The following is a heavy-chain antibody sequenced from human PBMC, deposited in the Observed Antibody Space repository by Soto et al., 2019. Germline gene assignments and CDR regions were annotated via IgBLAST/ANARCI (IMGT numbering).Heavy chain of an antibody. Sequence: QVQLQQWGAGLLKPSETLSLTCAVYGGSFSGYYWSWIRQPPGKGLEWIGEINHSGSTNYNPSLKSRVTISVDTSKNQFSLKLSSVTAADTAVYYCARGRGRALIFWFDPWGQGTLVTVSS. D-gene: IGHD3-10*01. CDR2: INHSGST. J-gene: IGHJ5*02. CDR1: GGSFSGYY. V-gene: IGHV4-34*01. CDR3: ARGRGRALIFWFDP.